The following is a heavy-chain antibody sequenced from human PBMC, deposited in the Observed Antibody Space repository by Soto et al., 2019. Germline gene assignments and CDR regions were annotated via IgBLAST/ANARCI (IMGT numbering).Heavy chain of an antibody. J-gene: IGHJ4*02. V-gene: IGHV2-5*01. CDR2: IYWNDDK. CDR3: AHRGDVTIFGVVIPRPFDY. Sequence: SGPTLVNPTQTPTLTCTFSGFSLSTSGVGVGWIRQPPGKALEWLALIYWNDDKRYSPSLKSRLTITKDTSKNQVVLTMTNMDPVDTATHYCAHRGDVTIFGVVIPRPFDYWGRGTLVTVSS. CDR1: GFSLSTSGVG. D-gene: IGHD3-3*01.